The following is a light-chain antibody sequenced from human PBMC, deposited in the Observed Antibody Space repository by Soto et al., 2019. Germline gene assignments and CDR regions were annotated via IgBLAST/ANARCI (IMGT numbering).Light chain of an antibody. CDR1: QSISSW. CDR3: QQYNSYRT. CDR2: KAS. J-gene: IGKJ1*01. Sequence: DIPKTQSPSTLSGSLGDRLTITCRASQSISSWLAWYQQKPGKAPKLLIYKASSLESGVPSRFSGSGSGTEFTLTISSLQPDDFATYYCQQYNSYRTFGQGTKVDIK. V-gene: IGKV1-5*03.